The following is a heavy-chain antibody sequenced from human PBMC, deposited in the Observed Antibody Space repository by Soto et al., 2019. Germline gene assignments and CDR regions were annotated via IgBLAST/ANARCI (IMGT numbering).Heavy chain of an antibody. J-gene: IGHJ6*02. CDR1: GFTFDDYA. CDR3: AKDSGIPIFGVGDPRFYYYNGMDV. D-gene: IGHD3-3*01. V-gene: IGHV3-9*01. CDR2: LSWNSVSI. Sequence: EVQLVESGGGLVQPGRSLRLSCAASGFTFDDYAMHWVRQAPGKGLEWVSGLSWNSVSIGYADSVKGRFTISRDNAKNSLYLQMNSLRAEDTALYYCAKDSGIPIFGVGDPRFYYYNGMDVWGQGTTVTVSS.